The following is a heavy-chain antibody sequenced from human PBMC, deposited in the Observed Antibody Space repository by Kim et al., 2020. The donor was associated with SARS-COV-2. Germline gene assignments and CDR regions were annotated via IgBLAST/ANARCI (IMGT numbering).Heavy chain of an antibody. V-gene: IGHV3-11*06. J-gene: IGHJ6*02. CDR3: ARRDIVATIGGYYYYGMDV. D-gene: IGHD5-12*01. Sequence: GRFTISRENAKNSLDLQMNSLRAEDTAVYYCARRDIVATIGGYYYYGMDVWGQGTTVTVSS.